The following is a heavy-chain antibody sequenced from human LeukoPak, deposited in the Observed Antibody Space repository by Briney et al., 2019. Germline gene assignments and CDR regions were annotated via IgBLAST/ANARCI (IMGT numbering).Heavy chain of an antibody. D-gene: IGHD2-2*01. Sequence: KVSCKASGYTFTGYYMPWVRQAPGQGLEWMGWINPNSGGTNYAQKFQGRVTMTRDTSISTAYMELSRLRSDDTAVYYCARESIVVVPAALKRRDNWFDPWGQGTLVTVSS. CDR3: ARESIVVVPAALKRRDNWFDP. V-gene: IGHV1-2*02. CDR2: INPNSGGT. J-gene: IGHJ5*02. CDR1: GYTFTGYY.